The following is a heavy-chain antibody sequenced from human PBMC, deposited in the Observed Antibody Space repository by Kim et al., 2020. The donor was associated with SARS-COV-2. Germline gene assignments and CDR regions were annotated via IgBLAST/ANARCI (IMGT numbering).Heavy chain of an antibody. CDR2: ISAYNGNT. CDR3: ARAGDSSGYYYVIWRLGAFDI. V-gene: IGHV1-18*01. CDR1: GYTFTSYG. Sequence: ASVKVSCKASGYTFTSYGISWVRQAPGQGLEWMGWISAYNGNTNYAQKLQGRVTMTTDTSTSTAYMELRSLRSDDTAVYYCARAGDSSGYYYVIWRLGAFDIWGQGTMVTVSS. J-gene: IGHJ3*02. D-gene: IGHD3-22*01.